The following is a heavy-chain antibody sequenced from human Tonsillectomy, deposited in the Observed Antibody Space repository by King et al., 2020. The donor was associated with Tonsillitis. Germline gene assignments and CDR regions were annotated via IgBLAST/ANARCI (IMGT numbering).Heavy chain of an antibody. CDR2: IIPILGIA. J-gene: IGHJ4*02. CDR3: ARAPRAHGSPQPTSIYDYNYFDY. V-gene: IGHV1-69*09. D-gene: IGHD4-11*01. CDR1: GGTFSSYA. Sequence: QLVQSGAEVKKPGSSVKVSCKASGGTFSSYAISWVRQAPGQGLEWMGRIIPILGIANYAQKFQGRVTITADKSTSTAYMELSSLRSEDTAVYYCARAPRAHGSPQPTSIYDYNYFDYWGQGTLVTVSS.